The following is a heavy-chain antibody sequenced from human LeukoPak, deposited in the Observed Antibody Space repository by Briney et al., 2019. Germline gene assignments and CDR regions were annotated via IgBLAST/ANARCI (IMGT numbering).Heavy chain of an antibody. CDR1: GYTFTSYY. CDR3: ARNLNGYDDY. V-gene: IGHV1-46*01. J-gene: IGHJ4*02. CDR2: INPSGGST. Sequence: ASVKVSCKASGYTFTSYYMHWVRQAPGQGLEWMGIINPSGGSTSYAQKFQGRVTMTRDMSTITVYMELSSLRSEDTAVYYCARNLNGYDDYWGQGTLVTVSS. D-gene: IGHD3-22*01.